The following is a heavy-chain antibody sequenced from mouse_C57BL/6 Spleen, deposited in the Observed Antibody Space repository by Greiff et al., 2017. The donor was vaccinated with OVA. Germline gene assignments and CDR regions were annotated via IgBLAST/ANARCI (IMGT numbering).Heavy chain of an antibody. CDR3: AREEWYFDY. J-gene: IGHJ2*01. CDR1: GYSITSGYY. CDR2: ISYDGSN. V-gene: IGHV3-6*01. Sequence: VQLQQSGPGLVKPSQSLSLTCSVTGYSITSGYYWNWIRQFPGNKLEWMGYISYDGSNNYNLSLKNRISITRDTSKNQFFLKLNSVTTEDTATYYCAREEWYFDYWGQGTTLTVSS.